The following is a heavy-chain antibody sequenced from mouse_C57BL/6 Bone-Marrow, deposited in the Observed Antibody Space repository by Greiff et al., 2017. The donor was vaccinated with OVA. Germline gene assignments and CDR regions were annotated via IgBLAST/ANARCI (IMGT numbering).Heavy chain of an antibody. V-gene: IGHV1-52*01. Sequence: VQLQQPGAELVRPGSSVKLSCKASGYTFTSYWMHWVKQRPIQGLEWIGNIDPSDSETHYNQKFKDKATLTVDKSSSTAYMQLSSLTSEDSAVYYCARRGYGSSYYYAMDYWGQGTSVTVSS. CDR2: IDPSDSET. CDR3: ARRGYGSSYYYAMDY. D-gene: IGHD1-1*01. CDR1: GYTFTSYW. J-gene: IGHJ4*01.